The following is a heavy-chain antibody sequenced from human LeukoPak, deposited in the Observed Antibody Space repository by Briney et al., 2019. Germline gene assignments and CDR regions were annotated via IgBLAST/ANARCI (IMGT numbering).Heavy chain of an antibody. D-gene: IGHD5-24*01. CDR2: MNPNSGNT. CDR3: ARTAWEQDGYNL. Sequence: ASVKVSCKASGGTFSSYAISWVRQATGQGLEWMGWMNPNSGNTGYAQKFQGRVTMTRNTSISTAYMELSSLRSEDTAVYYCARTAWEQDGYNLWGQGTLVTVSS. J-gene: IGHJ4*02. V-gene: IGHV1-8*02. CDR1: GGTFSSYA.